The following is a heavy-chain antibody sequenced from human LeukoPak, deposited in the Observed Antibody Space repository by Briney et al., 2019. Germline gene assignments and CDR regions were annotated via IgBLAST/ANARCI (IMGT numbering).Heavy chain of an antibody. CDR2: ISYDGSNK. CDR3: ARSLVVGATYPYH. V-gene: IGHV3-30*04. J-gene: IGHJ5*02. Sequence: GRSLRLSCAASGFTFSSYAMHWVRQAPGKGLEWVAVISYDGSNKYYADSVKGRFTISRDNSKNTLYLQMNGLRAEDTAVYYCARSLVVGATYPYHWGQGTLVTVSS. CDR1: GFTFSSYA. D-gene: IGHD1-26*01.